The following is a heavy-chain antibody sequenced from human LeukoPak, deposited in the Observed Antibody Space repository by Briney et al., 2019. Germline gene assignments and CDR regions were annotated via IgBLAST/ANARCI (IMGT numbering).Heavy chain of an antibody. Sequence: SEALSLTCAVYGGSLSGYYWSWIRQPPGKGLEWIGEINHSGSTNYNPSLKSRVTISVDTSKNQFSLKLSSVTAADTAVYYCARGLREYSSSSPSGWFDPWGQGTLVTVSS. D-gene: IGHD6-6*01. CDR2: INHSGST. V-gene: IGHV4-34*01. J-gene: IGHJ5*02. CDR1: GGSLSGYY. CDR3: ARGLREYSSSSPSGWFDP.